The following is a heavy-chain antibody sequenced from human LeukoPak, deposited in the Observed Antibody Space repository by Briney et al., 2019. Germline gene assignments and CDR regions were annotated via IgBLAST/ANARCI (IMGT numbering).Heavy chain of an antibody. CDR3: ARLSSSWSTYFDY. CDR1: GYTFTGYF. V-gene: IGHV1-2*02. D-gene: IGHD6-13*01. J-gene: IGHJ4*02. Sequence: ASVKASCKASGYTFTGYFIHWVRQAPGQGLEWMGWINPNSGGTNYAQNFQGRVTMTRDTSISTVYMELSRLKSDDTAVYYCARLSSSWSTYFDYWGQGTLFTVSS. CDR2: INPNSGGT.